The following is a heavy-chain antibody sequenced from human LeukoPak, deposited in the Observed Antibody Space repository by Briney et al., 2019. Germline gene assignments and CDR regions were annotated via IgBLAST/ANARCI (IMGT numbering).Heavy chain of an antibody. J-gene: IGHJ4*02. CDR1: GFTFSSYW. Sequence: GGSLRLSCAASGFTFSSYWMNWARQAPGKGLEWVASINHNGNVNYYVDSVKGRFTISRDNSKNTLYLQMNSLRAEDTAVYYCARETGSAVGSTDFDYWGQGTLVTVSS. D-gene: IGHD4-17*01. CDR3: ARETGSAVGSTDFDY. V-gene: IGHV3-7*01. CDR2: INHNGNVN.